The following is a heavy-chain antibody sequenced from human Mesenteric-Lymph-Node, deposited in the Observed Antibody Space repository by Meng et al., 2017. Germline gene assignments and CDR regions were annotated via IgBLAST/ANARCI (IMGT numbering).Heavy chain of an antibody. D-gene: IGHD3-16*01. CDR2: INSDGSSS. Sequence: GRWVESGGGLVQPGGSLRLACAASGFSIRSYWMYWVRQAPGKGLEWVSRINSDGSSSSYADSVMGRFTISRDNAKNTLYLQLNSLRVEDTAIYYCTRAGSYRHDYWGQGTLVTVSS. CDR1: GFSIRSYW. V-gene: IGHV3-74*01. J-gene: IGHJ4*02. CDR3: TRAGSYRHDY.